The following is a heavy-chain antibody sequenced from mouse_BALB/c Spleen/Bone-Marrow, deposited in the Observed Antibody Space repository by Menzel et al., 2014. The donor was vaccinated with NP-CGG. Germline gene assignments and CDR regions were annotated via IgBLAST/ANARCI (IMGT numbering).Heavy chain of an antibody. CDR3: ARAYYDSSDY. D-gene: IGHD1-1*01. CDR1: GYSITSDYA. Sequence: EVMLVESGPGLVKPSQSLSLTCTVTGYSITSDYAWNWIRQFPGNKLEWMGYISYSGSTSYNPSLKSRISITRDTSKNQFFLQLNSVTTEDTATYYCARAYYDSSDYWGQGTTLTVSS. V-gene: IGHV3-2*02. J-gene: IGHJ2*01. CDR2: ISYSGST.